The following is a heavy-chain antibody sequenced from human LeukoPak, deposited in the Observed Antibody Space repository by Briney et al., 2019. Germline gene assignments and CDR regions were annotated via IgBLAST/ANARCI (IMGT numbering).Heavy chain of an antibody. Sequence: GGSLRLSCAASGFTFSSYGMSWVRQAPGKGLEWVSAISGSGGTTYYADSVKGRFTISRDISKNTLYLQMNSLRAEDTAVYYCAREGVNIVVVPAANYYYYYYMDVWGKGTTVTVSS. J-gene: IGHJ6*03. D-gene: IGHD2-2*01. V-gene: IGHV3-23*01. CDR3: AREGVNIVVVPAANYYYYYYMDV. CDR1: GFTFSSYG. CDR2: ISGSGGTT.